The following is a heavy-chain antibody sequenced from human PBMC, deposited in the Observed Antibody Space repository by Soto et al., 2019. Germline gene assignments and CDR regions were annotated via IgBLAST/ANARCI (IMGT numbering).Heavy chain of an antibody. CDR1: GGSISSGGYY. V-gene: IGHV4-31*03. D-gene: IGHD3-10*01. CDR2: IYYSGST. J-gene: IGHJ6*03. Sequence: QVQLQESGPGLVKPSQTLSLTCTVSGGSISSGGYYWSWIRQHPGKGLEWIGYIYYSGSTYYNPSRKSRVTISVDTSKNQFALKLSSVTAADTAVYYCARVDGSGSYEYYYMDVWGKGTTVTVSS. CDR3: ARVDGSGSYEYYYMDV.